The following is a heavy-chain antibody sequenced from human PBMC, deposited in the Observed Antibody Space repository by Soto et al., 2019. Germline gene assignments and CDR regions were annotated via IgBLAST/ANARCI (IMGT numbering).Heavy chain of an antibody. CDR1: GGSITSTSYY. CDR2: IDYRGNI. Sequence: QLHLQESGPGLVEPSETLSLTCAVSGGSITSTSYYWGWIRQPPGEGLEWIGSIDYRGNIYYNSSLKSRVTVSVATSKNQFSLNLNSVTAAASAVSHCARVAALVGAARYWYFDLWGRGTRVSV. D-gene: IGHD2-15*01. V-gene: IGHV4-39*01. J-gene: IGHJ2*01. CDR3: ARVAALVGAARYWYFDL.